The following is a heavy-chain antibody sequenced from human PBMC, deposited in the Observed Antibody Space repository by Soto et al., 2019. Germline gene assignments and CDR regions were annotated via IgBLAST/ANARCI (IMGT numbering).Heavy chain of an antibody. V-gene: IGHV1-46*01. CDR3: ARVRDYYDSSGYYDY. CDR1: GYTFTSYY. CDR2: INPSGGST. Sequence: ASVKVSGKASGYTFTSYYMHWVRQAPGQGLEWMGIINPSGGSTGYAQKFQGRVTMTRDTSTSTVYMELSSLRSEDTAVYYCARVRDYYDSSGYYDYWGQGTLVTVSS. J-gene: IGHJ4*02. D-gene: IGHD3-22*01.